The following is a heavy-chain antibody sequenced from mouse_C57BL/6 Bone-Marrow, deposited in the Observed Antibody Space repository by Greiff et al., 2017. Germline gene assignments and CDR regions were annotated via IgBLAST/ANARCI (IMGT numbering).Heavy chain of an antibody. CDR2: IDPEDGDT. CDR3: TSYSNDEGFAWLAY. D-gene: IGHD2-12*01. Sequence: EVQRVESGAELVRPGASVKLSCTASGFNIKDDYMHWVQQRPEQGLEWIGWIDPEDGDTDYASQFQGKATITADTSSNTAYLQLSSLPSEDTAVYYCTSYSNDEGFAWLAYWGQGTLVTVSA. CDR1: GFNIKDDY. J-gene: IGHJ3*01. V-gene: IGHV14-4*01.